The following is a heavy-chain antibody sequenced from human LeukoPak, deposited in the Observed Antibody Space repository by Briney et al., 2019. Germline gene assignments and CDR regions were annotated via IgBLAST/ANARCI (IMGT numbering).Heavy chain of an antibody. J-gene: IGHJ4*02. CDR3: ARIGGSGWAYFDY. CDR2: ISSGNTYI. Sequence: GGSLRLSCAASGVTFSSYGINWVRQAPGKGLEWVSSISSGNTYIYYADSVKGRFTISRDNAKNSLDLQMNSLRAEDTAVYYCARIGGSGWAYFDYWGQGTLVTVSS. CDR1: GVTFSSYG. D-gene: IGHD6-19*01. V-gene: IGHV3-21*01.